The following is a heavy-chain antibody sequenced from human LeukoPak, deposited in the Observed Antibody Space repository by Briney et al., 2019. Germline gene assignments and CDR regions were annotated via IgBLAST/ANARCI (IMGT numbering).Heavy chain of an antibody. CDR2: IYSGGST. D-gene: IGHD1-1*01. V-gene: IGHV3-53*01. CDR3: ASGTTGTTPDY. Sequence: GGSLRLSCAASGFTVSSNYMSWVRQAPGKGLEWVSLIYSGGSTYYADSVKGRFTISRDNSKNTLYLQMNSLRAEDTAVYYCASGTTGTTPDYWGQGTQVTVSS. CDR1: GFTVSSNY. J-gene: IGHJ4*02.